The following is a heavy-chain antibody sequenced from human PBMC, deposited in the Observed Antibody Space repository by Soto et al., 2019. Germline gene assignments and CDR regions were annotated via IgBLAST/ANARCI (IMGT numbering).Heavy chain of an antibody. CDR1: GFIFTRYW. CDR2: IKHDGSEK. CDR3: GRDLATFGGDSPLDY. D-gene: IGHD2-21*02. Sequence: EVQLVESGGGLVQPGGSLRLSCAASGFIFTRYWMTWVRQAPGKGLEWVANIKHDGSEKYYVDSVKGPFAISRDNAPTSVYRQLNTLRAEYPPVYYCGRDLATFGGDSPLDYWAQGTLFTVSS. J-gene: IGHJ4*02. V-gene: IGHV3-7*04.